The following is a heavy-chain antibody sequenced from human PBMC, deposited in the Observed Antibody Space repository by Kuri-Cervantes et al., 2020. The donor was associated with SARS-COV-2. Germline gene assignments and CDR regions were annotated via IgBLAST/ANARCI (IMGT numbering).Heavy chain of an antibody. CDR2: ISGSGGST. CDR1: GFTFSSYA. CDR3: AKTVAGTGIDY. D-gene: IGHD6-19*01. Sequence: GESLKISCAASGFTFSSYAMSWVRQAPGKGLEWVSAISGSGGSTYYADSVKGQFTISRDNSKNTLYLQMNSLRAEDTAVYYCAKTVAGTGIDYWGQGTLVTVSS. J-gene: IGHJ4*02. V-gene: IGHV3-23*01.